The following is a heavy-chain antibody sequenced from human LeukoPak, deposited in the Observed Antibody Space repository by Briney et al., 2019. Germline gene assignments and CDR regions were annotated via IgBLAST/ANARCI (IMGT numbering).Heavy chain of an antibody. D-gene: IGHD3-22*01. Sequence: ASVKVSCKASGCTFTGYYMHWVRQAPGQGLEWMGRINPNSGGTNYAQKFQGRVTMTRDTSISTAYMELSRLRSDDTAVYYCARRYNYYDSSGYYSNFDYWGQGTLVTVSS. CDR2: INPNSGGT. CDR1: GCTFTGYY. V-gene: IGHV1-2*06. CDR3: ARRYNYYDSSGYYSNFDY. J-gene: IGHJ4*02.